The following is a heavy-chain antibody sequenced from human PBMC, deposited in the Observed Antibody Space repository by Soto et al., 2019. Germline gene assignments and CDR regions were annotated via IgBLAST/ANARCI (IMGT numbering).Heavy chain of an antibody. D-gene: IGHD6-13*01. CDR2: INHSGST. J-gene: IGHJ6*02. CDR3: ARDLGAAAPYYYGMDV. V-gene: IGHV4-34*01. CDR1: GGSFSGYY. Sequence: SETLSLTCAVYGGSFSGYYWSWIRQPPGKGLEWIGEINHSGSTNYNPSLKSRVTISVDTSKNQFSLKLSSVTAADTAVYYCARDLGAAAPYYYGMDVWGQGTTVTVSS.